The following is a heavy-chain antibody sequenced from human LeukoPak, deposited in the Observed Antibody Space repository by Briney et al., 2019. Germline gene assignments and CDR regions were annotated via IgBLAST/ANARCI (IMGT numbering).Heavy chain of an antibody. CDR2: ISISSSYI. CDR3: ARDAFTDSSGWYRWYFDY. V-gene: IGHV3-21*01. J-gene: IGHJ4*02. CDR1: GFTFSSYS. Sequence: GGSLRLSCAASGFTFSSYSMNWVRQAPGKGLEWVSSISISSSYIYYADSVKGRFTISRDNAKNSLYLQMNSLRAEDTAVYYCARDAFTDSSGWYRWYFDYWGQGTLVTVSS. D-gene: IGHD6-19*01.